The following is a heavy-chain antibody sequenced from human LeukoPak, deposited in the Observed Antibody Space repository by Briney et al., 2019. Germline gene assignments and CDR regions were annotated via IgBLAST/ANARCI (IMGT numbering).Heavy chain of an antibody. J-gene: IGHJ4*02. CDR2: INPNSGGT. D-gene: IGHD6-19*01. V-gene: IGHV1-2*02. Sequence: GASVKLSCKASGYTFTGYYMHWVRQAPGQGLEWMGWINPNSGGTIYAKKFQGRVTLTRDTSISTAYMEFSRLKSDDTAIYYCARGPTPRSTDWYSSGSTTPYDYWGQGSLVTVSS. CDR1: GYTFTGYY. CDR3: ARGPTPRSTDWYSSGSTTPYDY.